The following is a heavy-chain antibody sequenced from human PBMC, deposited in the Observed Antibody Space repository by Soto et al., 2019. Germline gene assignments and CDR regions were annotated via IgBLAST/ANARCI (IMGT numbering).Heavy chain of an antibody. CDR1: GGTFSGYA. V-gene: IGHV1-69*13. CDR2: IIPIFGTA. CDR3: ARAAGRGDGYNLLY. J-gene: IGHJ4*02. D-gene: IGHD5-12*01. Sequence: GASVKVSCKASGGTFSGYAISWVRQAPGQGLEWMGGIIPIFGTANYAQKFQGRVTITADESTSTAYMELSSLRSEDTAVYYCARAAGRGDGYNLLYWGQGTLVTVSS.